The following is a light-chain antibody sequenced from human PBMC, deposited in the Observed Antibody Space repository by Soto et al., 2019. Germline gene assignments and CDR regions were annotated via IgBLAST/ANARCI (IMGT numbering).Light chain of an antibody. Sequence: QLVLTQSPSASASLGASVKLTCTLSSGHSSYDIAWHQQQPEKGPRYLMKLNSDGTHSKGDGIPDRFSGSSSGAGRYLTISSLQSEDEADYYRQIWVTGTYVVFGGGTQVTVL. J-gene: IGLJ2*01. V-gene: IGLV4-69*01. CDR2: LNSDGTH. CDR3: QIWVTGTYVV. CDR1: SGHSSYD.